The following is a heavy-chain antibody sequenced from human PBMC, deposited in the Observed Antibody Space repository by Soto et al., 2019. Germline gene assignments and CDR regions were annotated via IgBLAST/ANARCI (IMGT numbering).Heavy chain of an antibody. CDR1: GGSFSGYY. J-gene: IGHJ5*02. Sequence: TXETLSLTCAVYGGSFSGYYWSWIRQPPGKGLEWIGEINHSGSTNYNPSLKSRVTISVDTSKNQFSLKLSSVTAADTAVYYCARRQTVIAAAEKNWFDPWGQGTLVTVSS. V-gene: IGHV4-34*01. CDR2: INHSGST. CDR3: ARRQTVIAAAEKNWFDP. D-gene: IGHD6-13*01.